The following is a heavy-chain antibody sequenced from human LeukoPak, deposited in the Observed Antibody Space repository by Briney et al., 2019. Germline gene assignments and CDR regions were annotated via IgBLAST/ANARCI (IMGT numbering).Heavy chain of an antibody. J-gene: IGHJ5*02. D-gene: IGHD3-3*01. V-gene: IGHV4-59*12. CDR3: AKNGQSGFSFDP. CDR1: GGAFGSDY. CDR2: ISSSGTT. Sequence: SETLSLTCTVSGGAFGSDYWSWMRRPPGKALEWIGYISSSGTTDYNPSLKSRVTISADTSKNQFSLKMNSVTAADTAVYYCAKNGQSGFSFDPWGQGSLVTVSS.